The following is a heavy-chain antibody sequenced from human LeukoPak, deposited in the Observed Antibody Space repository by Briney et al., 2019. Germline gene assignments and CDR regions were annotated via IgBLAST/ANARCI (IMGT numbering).Heavy chain of an antibody. CDR3: ARGVVGATRAADY. D-gene: IGHD1-26*01. CDR1: GFTFSSYS. V-gene: IGHV3-21*01. J-gene: IGHJ4*02. CDR2: ISSSSSYI. Sequence: GGSLRLSCAASGFTFSSYSMNRVRQAPGKGLEWVSSISSSSSYIYYADSVKGRFTISRDNAKNSLYLQMNSLRAEDTAVYYCARGVVGATRAADYWGQGTLVTVSS.